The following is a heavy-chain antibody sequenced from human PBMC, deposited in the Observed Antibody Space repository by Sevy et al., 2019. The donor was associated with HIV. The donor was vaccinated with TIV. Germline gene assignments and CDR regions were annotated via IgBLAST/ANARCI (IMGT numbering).Heavy chain of an antibody. V-gene: IGHV4-59*01. CDR2: FYYSGIT. Sequence: SETLSLTCTVSVDSISSYYWSWIRQPPGKGLEWIGYFYYSGITNYNPSVKSRVTISVDTSRNQISLKLSSVTAADTAVYYCARGIVAYYFDYWGQGTLVTVSS. CDR3: ARGIVAYYFDY. D-gene: IGHD5-12*01. J-gene: IGHJ4*02. CDR1: VDSISSYY.